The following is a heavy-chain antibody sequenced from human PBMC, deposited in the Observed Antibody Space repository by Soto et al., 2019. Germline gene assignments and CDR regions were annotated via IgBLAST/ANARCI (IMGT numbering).Heavy chain of an antibody. V-gene: IGHV3-7*01. J-gene: IGHJ4*02. CDR2: IKQDGSEK. D-gene: IGHD3-10*01. CDR1: GFTFSSYW. CDR3: ARDPKLLWFGELFDY. Sequence: PGGSLRLSCAASGFTFSSYWMSWVRQAPGKGLEWVANIKQDGSEKYYVDSVKGRFTISRDNAKNSLYLQMNSLRAEDTAVYYCARDPKLLWFGELFDYWGQGTLVTVSS.